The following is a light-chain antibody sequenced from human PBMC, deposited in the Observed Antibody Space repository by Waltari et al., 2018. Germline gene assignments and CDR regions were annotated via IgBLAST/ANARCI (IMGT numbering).Light chain of an antibody. Sequence: QSFLTQPPSVSEAPGQRVTISCFGSSSNIARNALTWYQKLPGKALKPLVFPDKLRRSGVSDGFSGSKSGDSASLGISGLQSDDEAEYYCEAWDDNWSGPVFGGGTKLTVL. J-gene: IGLJ3*02. CDR3: EAWDDNWSGPV. CDR2: PDK. V-gene: IGLV1-36*01. CDR1: SSNIARNA.